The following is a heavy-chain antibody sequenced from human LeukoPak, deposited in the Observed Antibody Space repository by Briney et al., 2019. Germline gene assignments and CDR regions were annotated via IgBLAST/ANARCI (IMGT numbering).Heavy chain of an antibody. CDR3: AKVRDCSSWSQFDY. V-gene: IGHV3-43*02. CDR2: IGGDGGSK. D-gene: IGHD6-13*01. J-gene: IGHJ4*02. Sequence: GRSLRLSCAPSGFPFDDYAMHWVRQVPGKGLEWVSVIGGDGGSKYYVDSVKGEFTIPRNNSKNALYLQMNGLSTGDTAWYYCAKVRDCSSWSQFDYWGQGALVAVSS. CDR1: GFPFDDYA.